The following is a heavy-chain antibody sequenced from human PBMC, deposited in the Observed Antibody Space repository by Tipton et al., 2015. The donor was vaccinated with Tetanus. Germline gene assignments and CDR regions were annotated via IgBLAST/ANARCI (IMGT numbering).Heavy chain of an antibody. Sequence: LRLSCTVSGASVSRSSHYWTWIRQPPGKELEWVGYVYYSGSTNYHPSLKGRLTISVDTSKNQFSLNLRSVITADTAVYYCARADNDYPKKGPFDYWGQGILVIVSA. CDR2: VYYSGST. CDR3: ARADNDYPKKGPFDY. V-gene: IGHV4-61*01. J-gene: IGHJ4*02. CDR1: GASVSRSSHY. D-gene: IGHD5-12*01.